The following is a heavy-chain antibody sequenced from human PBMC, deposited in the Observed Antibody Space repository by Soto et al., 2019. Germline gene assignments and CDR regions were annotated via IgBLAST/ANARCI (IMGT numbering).Heavy chain of an antibody. CDR2: MNPNSGNT. V-gene: IGHV1-8*01. J-gene: IGHJ6*03. CDR1: GYTFTSYD. D-gene: IGHD3-16*01. CDR3: ARSTPPGVWYYYYYMDV. Sequence: ASVKVSCNASGYTFTSYDINLVRQATGQGLEWMGWMNPNSGNTGYAQKFQGRVTMTRNTSISTAYMELSSLRSEDTAVYYCARSTPPGVWYYYYYMDVWGKGTTVTVSS.